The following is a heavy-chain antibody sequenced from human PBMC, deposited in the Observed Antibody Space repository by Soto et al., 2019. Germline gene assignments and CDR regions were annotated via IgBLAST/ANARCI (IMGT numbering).Heavy chain of an antibody. CDR2: ISMTTSYV. J-gene: IGHJ5*01. Sequence: EVQLVESGGGLVKPGGSLRLSCAASGFTCSRYGMSWVRQAPGKGLEWVASISMTTSYVYYADSVKGRFSISRDNANKILDLEMYALRTEETAVYYCGRDPSEGRVGNWFESWGQGSLVTVSS. CDR1: GFTCSRYG. V-gene: IGHV3-21*01. CDR3: GRDPSEGRVGNWFES.